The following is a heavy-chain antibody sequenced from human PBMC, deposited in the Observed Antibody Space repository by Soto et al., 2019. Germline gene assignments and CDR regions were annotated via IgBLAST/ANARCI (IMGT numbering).Heavy chain of an antibody. V-gene: IGHV5-51*01. CDR2: IYPGDSDT. CDR1: GYSFTSYW. D-gene: IGHD3-9*01. Sequence: PGESLKISCKGSGYSFTSYWIGWVRQMPGKGLEWMGIIYPGDSDTRYSPSFQGQVTISVDKSISTAYLQWSSLKASDTAMYYCARDYDILPDYYYYGMDVWGQGTTVTVSS. CDR3: ARDYDILPDYYYYGMDV. J-gene: IGHJ6*02.